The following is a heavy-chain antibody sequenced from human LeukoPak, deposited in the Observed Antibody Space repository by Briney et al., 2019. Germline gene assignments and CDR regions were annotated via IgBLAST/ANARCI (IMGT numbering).Heavy chain of an antibody. CDR3: ARDPWCSGGSCYHPFDY. J-gene: IGHJ4*02. Sequence: ASVKVSCKASGYTFTGYYMHWVRQAPGQGLEWMGWINPNSGGTNYAQKFQGRVTMTRDTSISTAYMELSRLRSDDTAVYYCARDPWCSGGSCYHPFDYWGQGTLVIVSS. V-gene: IGHV1-2*02. CDR1: GYTFTGYY. D-gene: IGHD2-15*01. CDR2: INPNSGGT.